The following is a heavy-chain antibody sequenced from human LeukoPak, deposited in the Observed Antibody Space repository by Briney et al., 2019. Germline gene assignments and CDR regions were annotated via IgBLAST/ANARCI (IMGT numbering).Heavy chain of an antibody. V-gene: IGHV4-38-2*02. CDR3: AREDGDYVFDY. Sequence: PSETLSLTCSVSGYSISSGYYWGWIRQPPGKGLEWIGSIYHTGKTYYTPSLKTRLTMSLDTSKNQFSLKLSFVTAADTAVYYCAREDGDYVFDYWGQGTLVTVSS. J-gene: IGHJ4*02. D-gene: IGHD4-17*01. CDR1: GYSISSGYY. CDR2: IYHTGKT.